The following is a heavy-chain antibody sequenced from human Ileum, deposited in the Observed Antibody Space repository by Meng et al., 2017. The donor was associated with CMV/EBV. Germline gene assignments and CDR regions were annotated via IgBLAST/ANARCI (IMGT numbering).Heavy chain of an antibody. J-gene: IGHJ4*02. CDR2: ISDNGATT. CDR3: AKGVRFLEWLSFYYFDY. Sequence: GGSLRLSCATSGFTFSSYALSWVRQAPGKGLEWVSAISDNGATTHYADSVKGRFTISRDNSKNTLYLQMNSLRAEDTAVYYCAKGVRFLEWLSFYYFDYWGQGTLVTVSS. V-gene: IGHV3-23*01. CDR1: GFTFSSYA. D-gene: IGHD3-3*01.